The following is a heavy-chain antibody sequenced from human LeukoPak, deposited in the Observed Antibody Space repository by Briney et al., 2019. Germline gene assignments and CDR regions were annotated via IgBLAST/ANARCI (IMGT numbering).Heavy chain of an antibody. D-gene: IGHD3-16*01. V-gene: IGHV3-30-3*01. CDR2: ISYDGSNK. CDR3: ATSQKIGDIDY. J-gene: IGHJ4*02. Sequence: GGSLRLSCAASGFTFSSYAMHWVRQAPGKGLEWVAVISYDGSNKYYADSVKGRFTISRDNSKNTLYLQMNSLRAEDTAVYYCATSQKIGDIDYWGQGTLVTVSS. CDR1: GFTFSSYA.